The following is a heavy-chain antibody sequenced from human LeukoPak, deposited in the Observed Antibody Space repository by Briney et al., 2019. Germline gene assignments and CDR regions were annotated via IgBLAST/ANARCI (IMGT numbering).Heavy chain of an antibody. D-gene: IGHD2-8*02. Sequence: GGSLRLSCVASGLTFADAWMNWVRQAPGNGLEWVGLIKSKKNGGTTDYAAPVKGRFTISRDDSKSTLYLEMNSLKTEDTAVYYCTKDIPLTGGGNGDHWGQGPMVTV. CDR2: IKSKKNGGTT. CDR3: TKDIPLTGGGNGDH. J-gene: IGHJ4*02. CDR1: GLTFADAW. V-gene: IGHV3-15*07.